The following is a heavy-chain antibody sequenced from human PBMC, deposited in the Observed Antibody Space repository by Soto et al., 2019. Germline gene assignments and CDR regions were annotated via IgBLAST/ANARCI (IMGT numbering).Heavy chain of an antibody. CDR1: GYTFTSYD. V-gene: IGHV1-8*01. CDR2: MNPNSGNT. Sequence: QVPLVQSGAEVKKPGASVKVSCKASGYTFTSYDINWVRQATGQGLEWMGWMNPNSGNTGYAQKFQGRVTMTRNTSISTAYMELSSLRSEDTAVYYCARGGRSAYYYDSSGYYFYWGQGTLVTVSS. J-gene: IGHJ4*02. D-gene: IGHD3-22*01. CDR3: ARGGRSAYYYDSSGYYFY.